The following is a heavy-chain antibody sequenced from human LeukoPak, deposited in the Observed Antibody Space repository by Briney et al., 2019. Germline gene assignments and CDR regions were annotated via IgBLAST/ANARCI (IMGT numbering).Heavy chain of an antibody. V-gene: IGHV4-31*03. CDR1: GGSISSGGSY. CDR3: ARLAYGDYESYYFDY. CDR2: IYYSGST. J-gene: IGHJ4*02. Sequence: PSETLSLTCTVSGGSISSGGSYWSWIRQHPGTGLEWIGYIYYSGSTYYNPSLKSRVTISVDTSKNQFSLKLSSVTAADTAVYYCARLAYGDYESYYFDYWGQGTLVTVSS. D-gene: IGHD4-17*01.